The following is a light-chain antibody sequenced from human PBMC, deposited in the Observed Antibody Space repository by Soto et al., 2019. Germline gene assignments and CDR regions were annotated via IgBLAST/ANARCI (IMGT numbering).Light chain of an antibody. CDR2: GAS. V-gene: IGKV1-6*02. CDR1: QSIRND. CDR3: LQDFDYPYT. Sequence: SAAVGDRVTLTCRASQSIRNDLAWYQQKPGKAPRLLVYGASSLAPGVPSRFSGRGSGTDFALTISGLQPEDFASYYCLQDFDYPYTFGQGTKV. J-gene: IGKJ2*01.